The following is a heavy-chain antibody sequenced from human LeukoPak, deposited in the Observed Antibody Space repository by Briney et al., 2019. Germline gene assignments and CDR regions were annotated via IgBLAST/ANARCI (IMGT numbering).Heavy chain of an antibody. CDR2: IWSDGSDK. Sequence: GRSLRLSCAASGFTFRSYGMHWVRQAPGKGLEWVAVIWSDGSDKYYADSVKGRFTISRDNYKNTLDLQVDSLRAEDTAVYYCARRGSKTYDFDYWGQGVLVTVSS. CDR3: ARRGSKTYDFDY. CDR1: GFTFRSYG. J-gene: IGHJ4*02. V-gene: IGHV3-33*01. D-gene: IGHD3-10*01.